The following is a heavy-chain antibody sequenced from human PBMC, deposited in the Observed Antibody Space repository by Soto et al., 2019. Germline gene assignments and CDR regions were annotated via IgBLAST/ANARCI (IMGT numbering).Heavy chain of an antibody. Sequence: GGSLRLSCAASGFTFSSYAMSWVRQAPGKGLEWVSGISGSGGRTYYADSVKGRFTISRDNSKNMLYLQMNSLRAEDTAVYYCAKDEGDYYSNYPDYWGQGSPVTVSS. CDR2: ISGSGGRT. V-gene: IGHV3-23*01. J-gene: IGHJ4*02. CDR1: GFTFSSYA. D-gene: IGHD4-4*01. CDR3: AKDEGDYYSNYPDY.